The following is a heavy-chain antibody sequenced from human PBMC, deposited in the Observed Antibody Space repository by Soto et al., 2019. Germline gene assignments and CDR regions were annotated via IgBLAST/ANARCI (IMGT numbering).Heavy chain of an antibody. D-gene: IGHD3-10*01. Sequence: KPSETLSLTCAASGESFSDFYWSWIRQPPGKGLEWIGEINHSGHTSYNPSLKSRVTISVDTSKNQFSLKLSSVTAADTAVYYCARGLRYYGSGSHYGLDVWGQGTTVTVSS. CDR3: ARGLRYYGSGSHYGLDV. V-gene: IGHV4-34*01. CDR1: GESFSDFY. CDR2: INHSGHT. J-gene: IGHJ6*02.